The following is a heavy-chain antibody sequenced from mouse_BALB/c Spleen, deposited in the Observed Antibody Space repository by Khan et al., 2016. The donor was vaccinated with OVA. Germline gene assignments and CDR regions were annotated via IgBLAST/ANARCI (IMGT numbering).Heavy chain of an antibody. J-gene: IGHJ2*01. CDR1: GYTFTSYW. CDR3: TRSRGQGNFDY. Sequence: QVQLQQPGAELVRPGASVKLSCKASGYTFTSYWINWVKQRPGQGLEWIGNIYPSDSYTNYNQKFKDKATLTVDKSSSTAYMQLSTPTSEDSAVYYCTRSRGQGNFDYWGQGTTLTVAS. CDR2: IYPSDSYT. V-gene: IGHV1-69*02.